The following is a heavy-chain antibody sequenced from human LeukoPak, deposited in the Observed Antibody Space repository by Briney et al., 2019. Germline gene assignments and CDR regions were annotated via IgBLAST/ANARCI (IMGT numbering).Heavy chain of an antibody. V-gene: IGHV4-4*07. CDR1: GGSISSYY. CDR3: ARGIAAAGTFDY. CDR2: IYTSGST. J-gene: IGHJ4*02. D-gene: IGHD6-13*01. Sequence: SETLSLTCTVSGGSISSYYWSWIRQPAGKGLEWVGRIYTSGSTNYNPSLKRRVTMSVDTSKTQFSLKLSSVTAADTAVYYCARGIAAAGTFDYWGQGTLVTVSS.